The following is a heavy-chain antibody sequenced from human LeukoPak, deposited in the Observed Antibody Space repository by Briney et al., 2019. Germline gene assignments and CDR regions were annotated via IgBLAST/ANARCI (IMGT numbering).Heavy chain of an antibody. Sequence: GGSLRLSCAASGFSFSNYSMTWVRQAPGKGLVRVSRINSDGSSTSYADSVKGRFTISRDNAKNTLYLQMNSLRAEDTAVYYCASRSYGDNIDYWGQGTLVTVSS. V-gene: IGHV3-74*01. CDR3: ASRSYGDNIDY. CDR1: GFSFSNYS. D-gene: IGHD2-21*02. J-gene: IGHJ4*02. CDR2: INSDGSST.